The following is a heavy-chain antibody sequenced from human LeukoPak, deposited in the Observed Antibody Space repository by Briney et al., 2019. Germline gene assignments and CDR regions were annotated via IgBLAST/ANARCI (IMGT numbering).Heavy chain of an antibody. J-gene: IGHJ3*02. V-gene: IGHV4-59*01. Sequence: SETLSLTCTVSGGSISNSYWNWIRQPPGKGLEWIGYISYNGSTDYNPSLKSRVTISVGTSKIQFSLNLSSVTAADTAVYYCARGGNCYYRPFDIWGRGTMVTVSS. D-gene: IGHD1-26*01. CDR2: ISYNGST. CDR3: ARGGNCYYRPFDI. CDR1: GGSISNSY.